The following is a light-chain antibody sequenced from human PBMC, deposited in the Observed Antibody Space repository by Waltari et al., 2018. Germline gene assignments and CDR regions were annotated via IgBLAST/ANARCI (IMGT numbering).Light chain of an antibody. CDR3: HQRSTWPRLT. V-gene: IGKV3-11*01. CDR2: DAS. CDR1: QSVSTY. Sequence: IVLTQSPATLSLSPGQRATLSCRASQSVSTYLAWYQHKPGQAPRLLIYDASNRDTGIPARFSGSGSGTDFTLTISSLEPEDFAIYYCHQRSTWPRLTFGGGTKVEIK. J-gene: IGKJ4*01.